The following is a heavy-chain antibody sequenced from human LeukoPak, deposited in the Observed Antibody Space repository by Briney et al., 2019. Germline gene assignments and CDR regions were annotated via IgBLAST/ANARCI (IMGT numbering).Heavy chain of an antibody. Sequence: SETLSLTCTVSSGSISSSSYYWGWIRQPPGKGLEWIGSIYYSGSTYYNPSLKSRVTISVDTSKNQFSLKLSSVTAADTAVYYCARRKASYDRYYFDYWGQGTLVTVSS. J-gene: IGHJ4*02. V-gene: IGHV4-39*01. CDR2: IYYSGST. CDR3: ARRKASYDRYYFDY. CDR1: SGSISSSSYY. D-gene: IGHD1-26*01.